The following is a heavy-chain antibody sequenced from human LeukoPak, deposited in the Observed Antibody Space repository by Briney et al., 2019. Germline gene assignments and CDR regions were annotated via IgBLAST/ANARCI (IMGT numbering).Heavy chain of an antibody. D-gene: IGHD6-19*01. V-gene: IGHV3-23*01. Sequence: QPGGSLRLSCEVSGFTFSAYAMSWVRQAPGKGLEWVSGISGSGEKTYYADSVKGRFTVSRDNSKNTLYLQMNSLRVEDTAVYYCARRSSFFGDWGQGTVVTVSS. CDR1: GFTFSAYA. CDR3: ARRSSFFGD. J-gene: IGHJ4*02. CDR2: ISGSGEKT.